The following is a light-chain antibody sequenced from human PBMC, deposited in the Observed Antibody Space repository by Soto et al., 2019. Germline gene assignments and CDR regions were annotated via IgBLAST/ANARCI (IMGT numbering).Light chain of an antibody. Sequence: DIQMTQSPSSLSASVGDRVTITCQASQDISNYLKWYQQKPGKAPKLLIYDASNLETGVPSRFSGSGAGTDFTFTISSLQPEDIATYYCQQYDNLPLTFGGGTKVEI. J-gene: IGKJ4*01. CDR1: QDISNY. CDR2: DAS. V-gene: IGKV1-33*01. CDR3: QQYDNLPLT.